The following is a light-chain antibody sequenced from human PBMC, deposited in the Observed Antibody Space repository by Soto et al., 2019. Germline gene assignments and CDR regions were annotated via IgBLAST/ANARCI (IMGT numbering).Light chain of an antibody. CDR2: DVS. CDR3: SSYTTTSAPCV. V-gene: IGLV2-14*03. J-gene: IGLJ1*01. Sequence: QSALTQPASVSGSPGQSITISCSGTSSDVGAYNYVSWYQHHPGKAPKLIIYDVSNRPSGVSNRFSGSKSGNTASLTISGLQAEDEADYYCSSYTTTSAPCVFGTGTKVPVL. CDR1: SSDVGAYNY.